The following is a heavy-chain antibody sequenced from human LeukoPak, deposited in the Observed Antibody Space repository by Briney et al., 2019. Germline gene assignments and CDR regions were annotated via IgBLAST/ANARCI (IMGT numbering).Heavy chain of an antibody. V-gene: IGHV3-7*05. Sequence: PGGSPKPSWSGFGFNLNKHLVDWGRPAPGKGLEWVANIKPDGSEKYYVDSVKGRFTISRDSAKNSLYLQMNSLRADDTAVYFCARARIDYWGQGTLVTVSS. CDR2: IKPDGSEK. CDR3: ARARIDY. D-gene: IGHD1-14*01. J-gene: IGHJ4*02. CDR1: GFNLNKHL.